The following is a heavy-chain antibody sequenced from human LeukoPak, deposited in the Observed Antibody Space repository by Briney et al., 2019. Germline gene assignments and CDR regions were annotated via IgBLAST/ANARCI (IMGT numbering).Heavy chain of an antibody. V-gene: IGHV3-21*01. CDR3: ARKRWGAFDS. CDR2: INSESSDI. D-gene: IGHD3-16*01. Sequence: PGGSLRLSCTASGFTFSLYAMNWVRQAPGKGLEWVSYINSESSDILYAGSVKGRFTISRDNAKNSLSLQMNSLRAEDTAVYYCARKRWGAFDSWGQGTLVTVSS. CDR1: GFTFSLYA. J-gene: IGHJ4*02.